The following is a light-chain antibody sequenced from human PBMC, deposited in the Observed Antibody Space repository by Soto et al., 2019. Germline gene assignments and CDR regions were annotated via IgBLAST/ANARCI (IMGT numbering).Light chain of an antibody. Sequence: DIQMTQSPSTLSASVGDRVTITCRASKSISYWLAWYQQKPGKAPNLLIYKASSLESGVPSRFSGSGSGTEFTLTISSLQPDDFATYYCQQYNNYWTFGQGTKVEIK. J-gene: IGKJ1*01. CDR2: KAS. V-gene: IGKV1-5*03. CDR1: KSISYW. CDR3: QQYNNYWT.